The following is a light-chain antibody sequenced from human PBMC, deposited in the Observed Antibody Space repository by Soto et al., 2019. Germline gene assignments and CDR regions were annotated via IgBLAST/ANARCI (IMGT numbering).Light chain of an antibody. CDR3: QQSYSPLSIT. Sequence: DIQTTQSPSSLSASVGDRVTITCRASESISRHLNWYQQKPGKAPKLLIYAASSLQNGVPSRFSGGGSGTDFTLTISNLQPEDFATYYCQQSYSPLSITFGQGTRLEIK. CDR1: ESISRH. CDR2: AAS. J-gene: IGKJ5*01. V-gene: IGKV1-39*01.